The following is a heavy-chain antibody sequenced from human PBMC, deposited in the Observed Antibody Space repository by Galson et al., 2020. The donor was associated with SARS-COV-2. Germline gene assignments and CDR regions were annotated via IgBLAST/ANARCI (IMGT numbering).Heavy chain of an antibody. Sequence: GESLKISCAASGFMFSSYGMHWVRQAPGKGLEWVAVISYDESIQYYVDSVKGRFTISRDNSKNTLYFQMNSLRPEDTAVYYCAILASPPDAVDLWGQGTLVTVSS. CDR2: ISYDESIQ. CDR3: AILASPPDAVDL. D-gene: IGHD3-3*02. V-gene: IGHV3-30*03. CDR1: GFMFSSYG. J-gene: IGHJ3*01.